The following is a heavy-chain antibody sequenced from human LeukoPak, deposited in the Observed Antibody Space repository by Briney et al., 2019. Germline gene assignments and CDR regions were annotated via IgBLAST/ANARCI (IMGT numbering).Heavy chain of an antibody. CDR1: GFAFSRSW. Sequence: GGSLRLSCAASGFAFSRSWMDWVRQAPGKGLEWVANIKEDGSETHYVDSAKGRFTISRDNAKNSLFLQLDNLRVEDTAVYYCSRSLNSWGQGTLVTVSP. CDR3: SRSLNS. CDR2: IKEDGSET. V-gene: IGHV3-7*01. J-gene: IGHJ4*02.